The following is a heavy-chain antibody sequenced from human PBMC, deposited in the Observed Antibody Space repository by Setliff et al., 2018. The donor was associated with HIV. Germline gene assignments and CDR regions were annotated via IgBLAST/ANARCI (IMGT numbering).Heavy chain of an antibody. V-gene: IGHV3-30*18. CDR2: MSTGGGIK. J-gene: IGHJ6*03. D-gene: IGHD6-6*01. CDR3: AKQYSMYYYYYMDV. Sequence: GGSLRLSCAATGFTFSSYVLHWVRQAPGKGLEWVAVMSTGGGIKICADSVKGRFTISRDNSRNTLFLQMNNLRAEDTAVYYCAKQYSMYYYYYMDVWGKGTTVTVSS. CDR1: GFTFSSYV.